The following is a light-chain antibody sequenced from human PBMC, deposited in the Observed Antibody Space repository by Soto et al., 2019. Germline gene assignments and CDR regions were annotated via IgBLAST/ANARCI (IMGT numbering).Light chain of an antibody. CDR3: QQSYSTPT. V-gene: IGKV1-39*01. CDR2: ASS. J-gene: IGKJ2*01. Sequence: DIHMTQAPSTLSASVGDRVTITCRASQSINAWLAWYQQKPGKAPILLIYASSSLQSGVPSRFSGSGSGTDFTLTISSLEPEDFATYYCQQSYSTPTFGQGTKVDIK. CDR1: QSINAW.